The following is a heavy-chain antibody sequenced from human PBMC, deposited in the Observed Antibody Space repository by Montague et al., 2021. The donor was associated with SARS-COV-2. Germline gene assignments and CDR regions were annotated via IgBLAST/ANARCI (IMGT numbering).Heavy chain of an antibody. CDR3: ARGMIRGVTTPFDY. V-gene: IGHV4-39*02. Sequence: SETLSLTCSVSSGSIISSGDYWGWIRQPPGKELEWTGNIYYSGTTYYNPSLQSRGTISVDTSKNHLSLRLSSVTAADTAVYFCARGMIRGVTTPFDYWGQGSQVTVSS. J-gene: IGHJ4*02. CDR2: IYYSGTT. CDR1: SGSIISSGDY. D-gene: IGHD3-10*01.